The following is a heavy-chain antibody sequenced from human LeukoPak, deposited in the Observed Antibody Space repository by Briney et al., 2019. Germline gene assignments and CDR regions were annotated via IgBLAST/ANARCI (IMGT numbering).Heavy chain of an antibody. CDR2: IYHTGNS. V-gene: IGHV4-59*08. Sequence: SETLSLTCTVSGGSVSSDYWSWIRQPPGKGLEWIGYIYHTGNSDYNPSLKSRATISLDTSKNQFSLKLTSVTAADTAVYYCASGKRGYSYGSPPSQYGMDVWGQGTTVTVSS. D-gene: IGHD5-18*01. J-gene: IGHJ6*02. CDR3: ASGKRGYSYGSPPSQYGMDV. CDR1: GGSVSSDY.